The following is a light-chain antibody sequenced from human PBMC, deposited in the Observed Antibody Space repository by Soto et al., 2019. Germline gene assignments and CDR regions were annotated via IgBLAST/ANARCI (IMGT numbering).Light chain of an antibody. V-gene: IGKV3-15*01. CDR1: QSLRSS. J-gene: IGKJ1*01. Sequence: DIVMTQSPDTLSVSLGERATLSCRASQSLRSSLAWYQQKPGQAPRPLIYDASTRATGIPARFSGSGSGTDFTLTISGLQSEDFAVYYCQQYNNWPQTFGQGTKVDIK. CDR3: QQYNNWPQT. CDR2: DAS.